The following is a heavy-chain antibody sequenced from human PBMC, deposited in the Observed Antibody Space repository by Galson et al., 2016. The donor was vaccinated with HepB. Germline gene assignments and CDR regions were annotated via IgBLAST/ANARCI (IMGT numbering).Heavy chain of an antibody. J-gene: IGHJ6*02. D-gene: IGHD3-10*01. CDR3: SYGSGKLPAMYYHYAMDV. CDR2: IYYSVAT. CDR1: GGSISSGTYY. V-gene: IGHV4-31*06. Sequence: TLSLTCSVSGGSISSGTYYLSWIRQHPRKGLQWIGYIYYSVATYYSPSLKSRVTMSLDTSQNQVTLKLSSVTAADTAMYYCSYGSGKLPAMYYHYAMDVWGQGTTVTVSS.